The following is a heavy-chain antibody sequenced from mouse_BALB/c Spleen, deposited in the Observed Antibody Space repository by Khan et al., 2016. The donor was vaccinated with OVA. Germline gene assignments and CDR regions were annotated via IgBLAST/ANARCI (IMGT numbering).Heavy chain of an antibody. CDR1: GFSLTNYG. CDR3: AKNRNGYFDY. Sequence: VQLQESGPGLVQPSQSLSLTCTVSGFSLTNYGVHWVRQSPGKGLEWLGVIWIGGITYYNDTFLSRLRISKDISKSQVFFKMNSRQANDTAMYYCAKNRNGYFDYWGQGTTLTVSS. D-gene: IGHD1-1*02. J-gene: IGHJ2*01. CDR2: IWIGGIT. V-gene: IGHV2-2*02.